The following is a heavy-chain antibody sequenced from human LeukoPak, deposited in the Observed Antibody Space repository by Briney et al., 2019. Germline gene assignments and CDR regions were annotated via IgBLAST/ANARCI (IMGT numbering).Heavy chain of an antibody. V-gene: IGHV1-69*04. CDR3: ASSPPSSGYFDY. Sequence: EASVKVSCKASGGTFSSYAISWVRQAPGQGLEWMGRIIPILGIANYAQKFQGRVTITADKSTSTAYMELSSLRSEDTAVYYCASSPPSSGYFDYWGQGTLVTVSS. CDR2: IIPILGIA. D-gene: IGHD3-22*01. J-gene: IGHJ4*02. CDR1: GGTFSSYA.